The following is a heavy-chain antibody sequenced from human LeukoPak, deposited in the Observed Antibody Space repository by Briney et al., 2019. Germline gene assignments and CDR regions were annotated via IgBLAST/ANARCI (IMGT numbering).Heavy chain of an antibody. CDR3: ARYGLAAAGIDY. D-gene: IGHD6-13*01. Sequence: GGSLRLSCAASGFTFSSYSMNWVRQAPGKGLEWVSSISSSSSYIYYADSVKGRFTISRDNAKNSLYLQMNSLRAEDTAVYYCARYGLAAAGIDYWGQGTLVTVSS. CDR1: GFTFSSYS. J-gene: IGHJ4*02. CDR2: ISSSSSYI. V-gene: IGHV3-21*01.